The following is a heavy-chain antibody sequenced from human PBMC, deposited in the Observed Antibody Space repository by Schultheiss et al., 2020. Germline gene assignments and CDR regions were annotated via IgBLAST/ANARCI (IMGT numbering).Heavy chain of an antibody. Sequence: GGSLRLSCAASGFTFSSYGMHWVRQAPGKGLEWVAVIWYDGSNKYYADSVKGRFTISRDNSKNTLYLQMNSLRAEDTAVYYCARLRRWLQPDYYYYYGMDVWGQGTTVTVSS. CDR2: IWYDGSNK. CDR1: GFTFSSYG. V-gene: IGHV3-33*01. D-gene: IGHD5-24*01. J-gene: IGHJ6*02. CDR3: ARLRRWLQPDYYYYYGMDV.